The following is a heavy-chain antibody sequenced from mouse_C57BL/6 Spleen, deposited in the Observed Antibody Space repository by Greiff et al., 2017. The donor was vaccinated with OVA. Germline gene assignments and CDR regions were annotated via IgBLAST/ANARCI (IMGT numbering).Heavy chain of an antibody. V-gene: IGHV1-62-2*01. D-gene: IGHD1-1*01. CDR2: FYPGSGSI. CDR1: GYTFTEYT. J-gene: IGHJ4*01. CDR3: ARHEVPFYYYGSSYAMDY. Sequence: QVQLQQSGAELVKPGASVKLSCKASGYTFTEYTIHWVKQRSGQGLEWIGWFYPGSGSIKYNEKFKDKATLTADKSSSAVYMELSRLTSEDSAVYFCARHEVPFYYYGSSYAMDYWGQGTSVTVSS.